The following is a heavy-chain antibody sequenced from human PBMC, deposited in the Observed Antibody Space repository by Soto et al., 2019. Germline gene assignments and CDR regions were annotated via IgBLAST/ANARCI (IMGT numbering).Heavy chain of an antibody. Sequence: SETLSLTCTVSGGSISSGGYYWSWIRQHPGKGLERIGYIYYSGSTYYNPSLKSRVTISVDTSKNQFSLKLSSVTAADTAVYYCARDSAHDYIWGSYYWYFDLWGRGTLVTVSS. CDR2: IYYSGST. V-gene: IGHV4-31*03. J-gene: IGHJ2*01. CDR1: GGSISSGGYY. D-gene: IGHD3-16*01. CDR3: ARDSAHDYIWGSYYWYFDL.